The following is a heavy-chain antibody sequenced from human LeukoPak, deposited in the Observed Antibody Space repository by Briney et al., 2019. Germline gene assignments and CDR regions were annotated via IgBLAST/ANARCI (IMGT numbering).Heavy chain of an antibody. CDR2: INPNSGGT. Sequence: ASVKVSCKASGYTFTGYYMHWVRQAPGQGLERMGWINPNSGGTNYAQKFQGRVTMTRDTSISTAYMELSRLRSDDTAVYYCARVFLAAAGIPSFDYWGQGTLVTVSS. J-gene: IGHJ4*02. CDR1: GYTFTGYY. V-gene: IGHV1-2*02. CDR3: ARVFLAAAGIPSFDY. D-gene: IGHD6-13*01.